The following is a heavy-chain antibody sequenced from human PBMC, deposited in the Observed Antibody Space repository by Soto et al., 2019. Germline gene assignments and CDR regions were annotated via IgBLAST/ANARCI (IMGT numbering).Heavy chain of an antibody. CDR3: GTSSRKDYHFATDV. J-gene: IGHJ6*02. Sequence: GGSLRLSCAASWFSVSSSDMSWVRQVPGEGLEWVSVIYSGGSTHDADYVKGRFSVSRDTSKNTVDLQMNSLRVDDTAVYYCGTSSRKDYHFATDVWGQGTAVTVSS. CDR2: IYSGGST. V-gene: IGHV3-53*01. CDR1: WFSVSSSD. D-gene: IGHD6-6*01.